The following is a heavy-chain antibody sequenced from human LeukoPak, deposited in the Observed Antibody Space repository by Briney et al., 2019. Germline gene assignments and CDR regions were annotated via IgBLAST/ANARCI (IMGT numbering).Heavy chain of an antibody. V-gene: IGHV3-11*04. CDR3: AKDHGVYYYYMDV. J-gene: IGHJ6*03. CDR2: ISSSGSTI. Sequence: KPGGSLRLSCAASGFTFSDYYMSWIRQAPGKGLEWVSYISSSGSTIYYADSVKGRFTISRDNAKNSLYLQMNSLRAEDTAVYYCAKDHGVYYYYMDVWGKGTTVTVSS. D-gene: IGHD4-17*01. CDR1: GFTFSDYY.